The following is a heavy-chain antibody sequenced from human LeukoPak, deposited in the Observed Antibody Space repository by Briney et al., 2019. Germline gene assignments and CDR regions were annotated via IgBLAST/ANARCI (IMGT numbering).Heavy chain of an antibody. CDR1: GGSMSSGSYY. Sequence: SETLSLTCTVSGGSMSSGSYYWSWIRQPAGKGLEWIGRIYTSGSTNYNPSLKSRVTISVDTSKNQFSLKLSSVTAADTAVYYCARAAYGDYADYWGQGTLVTVSS. J-gene: IGHJ4*02. CDR3: ARAAYGDYADY. CDR2: IYTSGST. V-gene: IGHV4-61*02. D-gene: IGHD4-17*01.